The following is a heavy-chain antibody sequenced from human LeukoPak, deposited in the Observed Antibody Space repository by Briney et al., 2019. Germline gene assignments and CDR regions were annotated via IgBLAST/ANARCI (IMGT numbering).Heavy chain of an antibody. Sequence: SQTLSLTCAISGDSVSSNSVTWNWIRQSPSRGLEWLGRTYYRSTWYNDYAVSVRGRITVNPDTSKNQFSLHLNSVTPEDTAVFYCARRLTQYDCFDPWGQGILVTVSS. CDR2: TYYRSTWYN. CDR1: GDSVSSNSVT. V-gene: IGHV6-1*01. J-gene: IGHJ5*02. CDR3: ARRLTQYDCFDP. D-gene: IGHD2-2*01.